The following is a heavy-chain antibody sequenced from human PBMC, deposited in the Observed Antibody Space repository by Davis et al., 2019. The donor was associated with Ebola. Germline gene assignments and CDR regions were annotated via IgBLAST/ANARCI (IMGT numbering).Heavy chain of an antibody. CDR1: GYTFTNYG. CDR3: ARNRETAMVTRDWFDP. D-gene: IGHD5-18*01. Sequence: ASVKVSCKASGYTFTNYGISWVRQAPGQGLEWMGWISAYNGNTNYAQRLQGRVTMSTDTSTSTAYMELRSLRSDDTAVYYCARNRETAMVTRDWFDPWGQGTLVTVSS. CDR2: ISAYNGNT. J-gene: IGHJ5*02. V-gene: IGHV1-18*01.